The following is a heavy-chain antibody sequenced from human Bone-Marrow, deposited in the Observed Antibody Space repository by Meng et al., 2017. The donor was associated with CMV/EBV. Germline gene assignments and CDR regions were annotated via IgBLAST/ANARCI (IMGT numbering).Heavy chain of an antibody. V-gene: IGHV1-2*02. CDR1: GCTFTAHF. D-gene: IGHD7-27*01. J-gene: IGHJ4*02. CDR3: ARDNNWGPDY. Sequence: ASVKVSCKASGCTFTAHFFHWVRQAPGQGLEWMGWIHPHTGDTNYAQQFKGRVTLTRDTSINTGYMELTRLRSDDTAVYYCARDNNWGPDYWGQGTLVTVSS. CDR2: IHPHTGDT.